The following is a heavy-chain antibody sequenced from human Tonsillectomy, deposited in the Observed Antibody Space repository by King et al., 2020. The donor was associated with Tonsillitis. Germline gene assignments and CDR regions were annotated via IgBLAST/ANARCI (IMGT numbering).Heavy chain of an antibody. J-gene: IGHJ4*02. Sequence: VQLQESGPGLVKPSETLSLTCTVSDGSISSYHWTWIRQPPGKGLEWIGYIYYTGSTNYNPSLKSRVTISVDTSKNQFSLKLSYVTAADTAVYYCARVRGNDYGDYWGQGTLVTVSS. D-gene: IGHD3-10*01. CDR2: IYYTGST. CDR1: DGSISSYH. V-gene: IGHV4-59*01. CDR3: ARVRGNDYGDY.